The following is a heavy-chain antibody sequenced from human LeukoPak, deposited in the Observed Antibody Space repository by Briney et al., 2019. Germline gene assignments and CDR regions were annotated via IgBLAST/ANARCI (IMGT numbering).Heavy chain of an antibody. V-gene: IGHV3-30-3*01. CDR2: ISYDGSNK. D-gene: IGHD3-3*01. CDR3: ARVERVVPDY. Sequence: GGSLRLSCAASGCTFSSYAMHWVRQAPGKGLEWVAVISYDGSNKYYADSVKGRFTISRDNSKNTLYLQMNSLRAEDTAVYYCARVERVVPDYWGQGTLVTVSS. J-gene: IGHJ4*02. CDR1: GCTFSSYA.